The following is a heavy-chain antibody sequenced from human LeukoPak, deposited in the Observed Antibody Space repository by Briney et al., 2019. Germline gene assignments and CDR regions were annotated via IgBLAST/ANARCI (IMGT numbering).Heavy chain of an antibody. V-gene: IGHV3-30*18. CDR2: MSNDGSNT. CDR1: GFTFSRYG. CDR3: AKHYFYSYGFLDY. D-gene: IGHD5-18*01. J-gene: IGHJ4*02. Sequence: HPGGSLRLSCAASGFTFSRYGMYWVRQAPGKGLEWEAVMSNDGSNTYYAESVKGRFTISRDNAKNSLYLQMNSLRDEDTAVYFCAKHYFYSYGFLDYWGQGTLVTVSS.